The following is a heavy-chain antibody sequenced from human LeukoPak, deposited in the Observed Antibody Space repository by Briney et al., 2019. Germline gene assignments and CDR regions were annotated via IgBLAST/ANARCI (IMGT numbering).Heavy chain of an antibody. D-gene: IGHD7-27*01. J-gene: IGHJ4*02. CDR3: ARGWGFDY. CDR1: GGSVSGNITA. V-gene: IGHV6-1*01. CDR2: TCYRSKCYN. Sequence: SQTLSLTCAISGGSVSGNITAWNWIRQSPSRGLEWLGSTCYRSKCYNDYALSVKSRITINPDTSKNQFSLQLTSVTPEDTAVYYCARGWGFDYWSQGTLVTVSS.